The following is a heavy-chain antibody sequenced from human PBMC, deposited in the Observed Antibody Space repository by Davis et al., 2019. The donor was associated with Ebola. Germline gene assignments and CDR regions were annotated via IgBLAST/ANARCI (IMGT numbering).Heavy chain of an antibody. CDR1: GFTFSSYW. J-gene: IGHJ4*02. CDR2: INRDGSTT. V-gene: IGHV3-74*03. Sequence: GESLKISCAASGFTFSSYWMHWVRQAPGKGLVWVSCINRDGSTTTYADSVKGRFTISRDNAKNTLYLQMNNLRVEDTAVYYCAKGLDIVVVVAATPGGWGQGTLVTVSS. D-gene: IGHD2-15*01. CDR3: AKGLDIVVVVAATPGG.